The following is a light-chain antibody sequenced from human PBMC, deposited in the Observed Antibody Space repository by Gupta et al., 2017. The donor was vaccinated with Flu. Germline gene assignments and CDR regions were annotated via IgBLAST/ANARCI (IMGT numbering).Light chain of an antibody. V-gene: IGLV1-40*01. CDR2: GNS. CDR3: QSYDSSLSAWV. J-gene: IGLJ3*02. Sequence: QSVLTQPPSLSGAPGPRVTISCTGSRSNIGAGYDVHWYPQLPGTAPKLLIYGNSNRPSGVPDRFSGSKSGTSASLAITGLQAEDEADYYFQSYDSSLSAWVFGGGTKLTVL. CDR1: RSNIGAGYD.